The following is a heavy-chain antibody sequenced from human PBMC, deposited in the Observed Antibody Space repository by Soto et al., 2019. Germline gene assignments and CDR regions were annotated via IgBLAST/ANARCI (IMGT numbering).Heavy chain of an antibody. V-gene: IGHV1-69*06. CDR2: IIPIFGTA. J-gene: IGHJ5*02. CDR3: ARDMSGINGPHWFDP. D-gene: IGHD1-26*01. Sequence: GASVKVSCKASGGTFSSYAISWVRHAPGQGLEWMGGIIPIFGTANYAQKFQGRVTITADKSTSTAYMELSSLRSEDTAVYYCARDMSGINGPHWFDPWGQGTLVTVSS. CDR1: GGTFSSYA.